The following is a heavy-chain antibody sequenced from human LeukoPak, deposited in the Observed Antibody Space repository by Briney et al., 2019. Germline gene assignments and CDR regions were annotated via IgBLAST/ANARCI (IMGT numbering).Heavy chain of an antibody. D-gene: IGHD3-3*01. CDR2: IKSKTDGGKT. Sequence: PGGSLRLSCAASGFTFSNAWMSWVRQAPGKGLEWVGRIKSKTDGGKTDYAARVKGRFTISRDDSKNTLYLQMNSLKTEDSAVYYCTTVQRYYDFWSGSYWGQGTLVTVSS. CDR1: GFTFSNAW. CDR3: TTVQRYYDFWSGSY. J-gene: IGHJ4*02. V-gene: IGHV3-15*01.